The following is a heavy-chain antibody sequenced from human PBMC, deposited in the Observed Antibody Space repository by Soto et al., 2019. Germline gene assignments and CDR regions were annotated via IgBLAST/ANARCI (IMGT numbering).Heavy chain of an antibody. CDR3: AKGGYSNCLGWFDA. CDR2: ISGSGGVT. J-gene: IGHJ5*02. Sequence: PGGSLTLSCTASGFTFSNYAMNWVRQAPGKGLEWVSVISGSGGVTYYTDSVKGRFTISRDISKNTLYLQMNNLRADDTAVYYCAKGGYSNCLGWFDAWGQGILVTVSS. D-gene: IGHD5-18*01. V-gene: IGHV3-23*01. CDR1: GFTFSNYA.